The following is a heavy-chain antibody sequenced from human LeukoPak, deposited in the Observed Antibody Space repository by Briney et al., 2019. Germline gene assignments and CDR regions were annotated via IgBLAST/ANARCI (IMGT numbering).Heavy chain of an antibody. V-gene: IGHV3-23*01. CDR2: ISNTGSTT. Sequence: GGSLRLSCAASGFTFSNYAMSWVRQAPGKGLEWVSVISNTGSTTYYADSVKGRFTISRDNSKNTIHLQMNSLRAEDTAIYYCAKRRSEVRGIVIGYFQHWGQGTLVTVSS. D-gene: IGHD3-10*01. CDR1: GFTFSNYA. J-gene: IGHJ1*01. CDR3: AKRRSEVRGIVIGYFQH.